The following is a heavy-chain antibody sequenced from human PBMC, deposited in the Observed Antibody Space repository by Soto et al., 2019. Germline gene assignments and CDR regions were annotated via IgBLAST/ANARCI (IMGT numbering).Heavy chain of an antibody. J-gene: IGHJ4*02. CDR3: ARETHDYYDSSGYLDY. D-gene: IGHD3-22*01. Sequence: QVQLVQSGAEVKKPGSSVKVSCKASGGTFSSYAISWVRQAPGQGLEWMGGIIPIFGTANYAQKFQGRVTITADESTSTAYMELSSLRSEDTAVYYCARETHDYYDSSGYLDYWGQGPLVTVSS. V-gene: IGHV1-69*01. CDR2: IIPIFGTA. CDR1: GGTFSSYA.